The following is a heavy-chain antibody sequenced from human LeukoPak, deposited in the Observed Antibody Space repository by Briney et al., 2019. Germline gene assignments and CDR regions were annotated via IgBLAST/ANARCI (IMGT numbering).Heavy chain of an antibody. J-gene: IGHJ6*02. D-gene: IGHD2-2*01. CDR1: GGSISSYY. Sequence: PSETPSLTCTVSGGSISSYYWSWIRQPPGKGLEWIGYIYYSGSTNYNPSLKSRVTISVDTSKNQFSLKLSSVTAADTAVYYCARGTEYSSTSCCHYYYYGMDVWGQGTTVTVSS. V-gene: IGHV4-59*08. CDR2: IYYSGST. CDR3: ARGTEYSSTSCCHYYYYGMDV.